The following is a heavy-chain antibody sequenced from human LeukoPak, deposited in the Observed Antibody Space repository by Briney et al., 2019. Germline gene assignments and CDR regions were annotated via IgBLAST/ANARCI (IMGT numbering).Heavy chain of an antibody. D-gene: IGHD2-2*01. J-gene: IGHJ4*02. CDR2: ISGSGGST. CDR3: AKGSLGYCSSTSCYPDY. V-gene: IGHV3-23*01. Sequence: GGSLRLSCAASGFTFSSYAMSWVRQAPGKGLEWVSAISGSGGSTYYADSVKGRFTISRDNSKNTLYLQMNSLRAEDTAVYYCAKGSLGYCSSTSCYPDYWGQGTLVTVSS. CDR1: GFTFSSYA.